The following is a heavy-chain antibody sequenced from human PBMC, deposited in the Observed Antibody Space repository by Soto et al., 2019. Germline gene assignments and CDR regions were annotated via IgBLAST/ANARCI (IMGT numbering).Heavy chain of an antibody. J-gene: IGHJ4*02. V-gene: IGHV4-38-2*01. Sequence: SETLSLTCVVSNFSISSGYYWGWIRQSPGKGLEWIASIYRSGTTSYNPSLKSRVTISVDPSKNQFSLMLTAVTAADTAVYYRARTHSGSYYSVFNYWGRGSLVTVSS. D-gene: IGHD1-26*01. CDR1: NFSISSGYY. CDR3: ARTHSGSYYSVFNY. CDR2: IYRSGTT.